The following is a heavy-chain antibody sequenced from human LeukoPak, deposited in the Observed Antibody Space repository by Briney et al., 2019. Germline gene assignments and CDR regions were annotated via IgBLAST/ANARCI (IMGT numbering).Heavy chain of an antibody. D-gene: IGHD1-26*01. J-gene: IGHJ6*03. CDR3: ARRGVTVGAPPYMDV. CDR1: GFTFSSYA. Sequence: PGVSLRLSCAASGFTFSSYAMRWVRQAPGKGLEWVSAISGSGGSTYYADSVKGRFTISRDNSKNTLYLQMNSLRVEDTALYYCARRGVTVGAPPYMDVWGKGTTVTVSS. CDR2: ISGSGGST. V-gene: IGHV3-23*01.